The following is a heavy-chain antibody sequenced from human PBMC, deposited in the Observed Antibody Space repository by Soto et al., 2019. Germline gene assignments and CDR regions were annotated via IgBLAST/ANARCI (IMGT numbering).Heavy chain of an antibody. CDR3: ARDQRYYDSSGYYYFSGMDV. D-gene: IGHD3-22*01. V-gene: IGHV4-59*01. CDR2: IYYSGST. J-gene: IGHJ6*02. CDR1: GGSISSCY. Sequence: PSETLSLTCTVSGGSISSCYWSWIRQPPGKGLEWIGYIYYSGSTNYNPSLKSRVTISVDTSKNQFSLKLSSVTAADTAVYYCARDQRYYDSSGYYYFSGMDVWGQGTTVTVSS.